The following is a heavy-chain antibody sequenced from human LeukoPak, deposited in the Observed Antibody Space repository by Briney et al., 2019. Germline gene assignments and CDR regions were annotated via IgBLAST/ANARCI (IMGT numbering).Heavy chain of an antibody. J-gene: IGHJ4*02. CDR1: GGSISSYY. Sequence: SETLSLTCTVSGGSISSYYWSWIRQPPGKGLEWIGRIYTSGSTNYNPSLKSRVTMSVDTSKNQFSLKLSSVTAADTAVYYCARDGSYGDYVRFDYWGQGTLVTVSS. CDR3: ARDGSYGDYVRFDY. CDR2: IYTSGST. V-gene: IGHV4-4*07. D-gene: IGHD4-17*01.